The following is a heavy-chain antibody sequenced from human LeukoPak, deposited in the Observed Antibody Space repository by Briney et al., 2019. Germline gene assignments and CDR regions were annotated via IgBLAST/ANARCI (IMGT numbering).Heavy chain of an antibody. Sequence: ASVKVSCKASGYTFTSYDINWVRQATGQGREWMGWMNPNSGNTGYAQKFQGRVTITRNTSISTAYMELSSLRSEDTAVYYCARGTLWFGDYDYWGQGTLVTVSS. CDR2: MNPNSGNT. J-gene: IGHJ4*02. V-gene: IGHV1-8*01. CDR3: ARGTLWFGDYDY. CDR1: GYTFTSYD. D-gene: IGHD3-10*01.